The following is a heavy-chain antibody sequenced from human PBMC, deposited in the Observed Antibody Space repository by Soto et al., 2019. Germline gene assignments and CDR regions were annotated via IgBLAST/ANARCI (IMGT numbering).Heavy chain of an antibody. D-gene: IGHD3-10*01. Sequence: PGESLKISCKGSGYTFSNCWIGWVRQMPGKGLEWMGIIYPGDSDTKYSPSFEGHVTISADKSITTAYLQWSSLKASDTAMYYCARQYGSNGINDRHCDYWGQGTQVAVSS. J-gene: IGHJ4*02. CDR3: ARQYGSNGINDRHCDY. CDR1: GYTFSNCW. CDR2: IYPGDSDT. V-gene: IGHV5-51*01.